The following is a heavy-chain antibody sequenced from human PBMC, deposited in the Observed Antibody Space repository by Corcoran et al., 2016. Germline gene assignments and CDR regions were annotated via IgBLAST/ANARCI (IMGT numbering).Heavy chain of an antibody. D-gene: IGHD3-22*01. CDR3: AREYDSSGYWADD. CDR1: GFTFSSYW. Sequence: EVQLVESGGGLVQPGGSLRLSCAASGFTFSSYWMSWVRRAPGKGLEWVANIKQDGSEKYYVDSVEGRFTISRDNAKNSVYLQMNNLRVEDTAVYYCAREYDSSGYWADDWGQGTLVTVSS. CDR2: IKQDGSEK. J-gene: IGHJ1*01. V-gene: IGHV3-7*01.